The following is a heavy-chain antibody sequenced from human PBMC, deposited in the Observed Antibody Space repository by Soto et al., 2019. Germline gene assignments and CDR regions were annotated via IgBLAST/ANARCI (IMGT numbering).Heavy chain of an antibody. D-gene: IGHD4-17*01. CDR1: GGSISSGGYY. J-gene: IGHJ5*02. CDR2: IYYSGST. Sequence: QVQLQESGPGLVKPSQTLSLTCTVSGGSISSGGYYWSWIRQHPGKGLEWIGYIYYSGSTYYNPSLKSLVTISVDTSKNQSSLKLSSVTPADTAVYYCARLAVTNGGGWFDPWGQGTLVTVSS. CDR3: ARLAVTNGGGWFDP. V-gene: IGHV4-31*01.